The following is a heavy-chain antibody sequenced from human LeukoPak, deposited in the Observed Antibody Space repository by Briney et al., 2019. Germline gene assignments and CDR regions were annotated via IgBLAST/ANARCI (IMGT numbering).Heavy chain of an antibody. Sequence: GGSLRLSCAASGFTFSSYSMNWVRQAPGKGLEWVSSISSSSSYIYYADSVKGRFTISRDNAKNSLYLQMNSLRAEDTAVYYCARAMYSSGWYDDYYYYYMDVWGKGTTVTVSS. CDR3: ARAMYSSGWYDDYYYYYMDV. J-gene: IGHJ6*03. D-gene: IGHD6-19*01. V-gene: IGHV3-21*01. CDR1: GFTFSSYS. CDR2: ISSSSSYI.